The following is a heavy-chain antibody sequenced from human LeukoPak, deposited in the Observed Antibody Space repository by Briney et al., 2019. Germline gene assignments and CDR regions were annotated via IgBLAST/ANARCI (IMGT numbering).Heavy chain of an antibody. Sequence: GGSLRLSCAASGFTFSSYAMHWVRQAPGKGLEWVSYISSSSSTIYYADSVKGRFTISRDNAKNSLYLQMNSLRAEDTAVYYCARDMGYLSYYFDYWGQGTLVTVSS. J-gene: IGHJ4*02. V-gene: IGHV3-48*01. D-gene: IGHD3-16*02. CDR3: ARDMGYLSYYFDY. CDR2: ISSSSSTI. CDR1: GFTFSSYA.